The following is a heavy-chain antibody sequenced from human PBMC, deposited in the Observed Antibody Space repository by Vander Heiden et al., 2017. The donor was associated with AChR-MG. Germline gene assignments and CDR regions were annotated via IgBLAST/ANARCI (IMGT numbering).Heavy chain of an antibody. V-gene: IGHV4-34*01. CDR2: INHSGST. Sequence: QVQLQQWGAGLLKPSETLSLTCAVYGGSFSGYYCSWIRQPPGKGLEWIGEINHSGSTNYNPSLKSRVTISVDTSKNQFSLKLSSVTAADTAVYYCARIVWGSIAARRFREADWFDPWGQGTLVTVSS. CDR3: ARIVWGSIAARRFREADWFDP. CDR1: GGSFSGYY. D-gene: IGHD6-6*01. J-gene: IGHJ5*02.